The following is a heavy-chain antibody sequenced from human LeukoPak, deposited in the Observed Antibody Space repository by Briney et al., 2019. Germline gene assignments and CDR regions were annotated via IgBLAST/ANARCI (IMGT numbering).Heavy chain of an antibody. CDR2: ISAYNGNT. D-gene: IGHD3-3*01. J-gene: IGHJ6*02. CDR1: GYTFTSYG. Sequence: GASVKVSCKASGYTFTSYGISWVRQAPGQGLEWMGWISAYNGNTNYAQKLQGRVTMTTDTSTSTAYMELRSLRSDDTAVYYCARDPDFWSGYHTLNYYYYGMDVWGQGTTVTVSS. V-gene: IGHV1-18*01. CDR3: ARDPDFWSGYHTLNYYYYGMDV.